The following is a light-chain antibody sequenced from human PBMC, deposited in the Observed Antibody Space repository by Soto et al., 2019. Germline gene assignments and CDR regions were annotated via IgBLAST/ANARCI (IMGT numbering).Light chain of an antibody. J-gene: IGLJ1*01. CDR3: CSYAGSPRYV. Sequence: QSALTQPRSVSGSLGQSVTISCTGTSGDVGYYNYVSWYQQHPGKAPKVMIYDVSERPSGVPDRFSGSKSGNTASLTISGLQAEDEADYYCCSYAGSPRYVFGTGTKLTVL. V-gene: IGLV2-11*01. CDR2: DVS. CDR1: SGDVGYYNY.